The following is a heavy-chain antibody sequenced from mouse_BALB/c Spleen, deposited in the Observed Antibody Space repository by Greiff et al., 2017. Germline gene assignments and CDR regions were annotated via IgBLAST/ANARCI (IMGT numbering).Heavy chain of an antibody. V-gene: IGHV1-7*01. CDR1: GYTFTSYW. J-gene: IGHJ2*01. Sequence: QVQLQQSGAELAKPGASVKMSCKASGYTFTSYWMHWVKQRPGQGLEWIGYINPSTGYTEYNQKFKDKATLTADKSSSTAYMQLSSLTSEDSAVYYCARGANWDAFDYWGQGTTLTVSS. D-gene: IGHD4-1*01. CDR2: INPSTGYT. CDR3: ARGANWDAFDY.